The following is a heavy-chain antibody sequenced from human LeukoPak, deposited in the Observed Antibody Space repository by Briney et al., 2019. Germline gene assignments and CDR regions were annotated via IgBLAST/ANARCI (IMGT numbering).Heavy chain of an antibody. CDR2: IYHSGPT. J-gene: IGHJ4*02. CDR3: ARDVDRFDY. D-gene: IGHD2-21*01. Sequence: PSETLSLTCSVSSFSISSGHYWGWIRQPPGKGLEWIGSIYHSGPTYYNPSLKSRVTISVDTSENHFSLTLTSVTAADTAVYYCARDVDRFDYWGQGTLVTVSS. CDR1: SFSISSGHY. V-gene: IGHV4-38-2*02.